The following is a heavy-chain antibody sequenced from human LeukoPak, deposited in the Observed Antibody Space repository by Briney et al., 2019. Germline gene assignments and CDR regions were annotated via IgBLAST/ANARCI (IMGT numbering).Heavy chain of an antibody. V-gene: IGHV4-59*01. CDR2: IYSSGST. CDR1: GGSISSYY. CDR3: ARVFDSGSQAYFYYMDV. D-gene: IGHD3-10*01. J-gene: IGHJ6*03. Sequence: SETLSLTCTVSGGSISSYYWSWIRQPPGKGLEWIGYIYSSGSTNYNPSLKSRVTMSVDTSKNQFSLKVSSVTAADTAVYYCARVFDSGSQAYFYYMDVWGKGTTVTIFS.